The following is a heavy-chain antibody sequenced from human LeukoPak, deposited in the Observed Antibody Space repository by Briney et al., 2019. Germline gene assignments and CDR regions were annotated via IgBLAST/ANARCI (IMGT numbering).Heavy chain of an antibody. J-gene: IGHJ4*02. V-gene: IGHV1-46*01. D-gene: IGHD3-16*01. CDR3: VREEDGGTFDY. Sequence: ASVTVSCKASGYTFTNYYIHWVRQAPGQGLEWLGIMKPSSGYTKYAQKFQGRVTMTGDTSTSTVYMDLSSLRSEDTAVYYCVREEDGGTFDYWGQGTLITVSS. CDR1: GYTFTNYY. CDR2: MKPSSGYT.